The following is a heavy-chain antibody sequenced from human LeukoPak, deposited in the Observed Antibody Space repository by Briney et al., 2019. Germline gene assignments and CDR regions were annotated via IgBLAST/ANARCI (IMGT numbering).Heavy chain of an antibody. Sequence: GGSLRLSCAASGFTFSSYAMSWVRQAPGKGLEWVFSISDSGGTTYYADSVKGRFTISRDNSKNTLYLQMNSLRAEDTAVYYCARDVEYYYGSGTTPYFDYWGQGTLVTVSS. J-gene: IGHJ4*02. CDR3: ARDVEYYYGSGTTPYFDY. V-gene: IGHV3-23*01. CDR1: GFTFSSYA. D-gene: IGHD3-10*01. CDR2: ISDSGGTT.